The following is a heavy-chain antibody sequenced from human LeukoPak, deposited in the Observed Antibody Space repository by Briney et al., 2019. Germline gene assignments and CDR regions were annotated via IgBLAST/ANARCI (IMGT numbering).Heavy chain of an antibody. J-gene: IGHJ4*02. D-gene: IGHD1-26*01. CDR3: ARELGNTYDY. V-gene: IGHV6-1*01. CDR1: GHSVSGNRAA. Sequence: SQTFSLTCAISGHSVSGNRAAWNWIRQSPSRGLEWLGRTYYRSKWFNEYAVSVESRITFSADTSKNQFSLHLNSVSPEDTAIYYCARELGNTYDYWGQGTLVTVSS. CDR2: TYYRSKWFN.